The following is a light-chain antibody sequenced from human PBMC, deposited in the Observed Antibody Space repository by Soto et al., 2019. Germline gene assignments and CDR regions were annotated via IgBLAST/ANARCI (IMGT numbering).Light chain of an antibody. CDR1: QSISSF. Sequence: DIQMTQSPSSLSASVGDRVTITCRASQSISSFLNWYQQKPGKAPKLLIYAASSLQSGVPSRFSGSGSGTDFTLTISSLQPEDFATYYCQQSFSPLTFGGGTPQLTFGGGTKVEIK. V-gene: IGKV1-39*01. CDR3: QQSFSPLTFGGGTPQLT. CDR2: AAS. J-gene: IGKJ4*01.